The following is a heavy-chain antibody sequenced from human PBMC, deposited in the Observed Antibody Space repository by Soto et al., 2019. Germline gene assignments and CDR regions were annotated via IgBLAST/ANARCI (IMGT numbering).Heavy chain of an antibody. Sequence: EVQLVESGGGLVKPGESLRVSCAASGFTFNYYSLHWVRQAPGKGLEWVSSISGSSTYIYYADRVKGRFTISRDNAKNSLYLRMDSLRAEDTAVYYCARGDGTGLYNSGWSPRYWGQGTLVTVSS. J-gene: IGHJ4*02. D-gene: IGHD6-19*01. CDR3: ARGDGTGLYNSGWSPRY. V-gene: IGHV3-21*04. CDR2: ISGSSTYI. CDR1: GFTFNYYS.